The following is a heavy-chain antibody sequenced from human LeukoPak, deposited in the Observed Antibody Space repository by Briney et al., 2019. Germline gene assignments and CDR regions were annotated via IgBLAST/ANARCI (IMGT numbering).Heavy chain of an antibody. CDR1: GFTFSSYS. CDR3: ARGSGGPDY. V-gene: IGHV3-48*04. CDR2: ISSSSSTI. J-gene: IGHJ4*02. Sequence: GGSLRLSCAASGFTFSSYSMNWVRQAPGKGLEWVSYISSSSSTIYYADSVKGRFTISRDNAKNSLYLQMNSLRAEDTAVYYCARGSGGPDYWGQGTLVTVSS. D-gene: IGHD1-14*01.